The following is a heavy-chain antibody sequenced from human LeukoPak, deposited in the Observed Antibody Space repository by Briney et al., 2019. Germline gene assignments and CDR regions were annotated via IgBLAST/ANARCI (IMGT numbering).Heavy chain of an antibody. CDR3: AKDLPHYSSGSLGGFDY. V-gene: IGHV3-48*03. Sequence: GGSLRLSCAASGFTFSSYEMNWFRRAPGKGLEWVSYISSSGSTIYYADSVRGRFTISRDNAKNSLYLQMNSLRAEDTALYYCAKDLPHYSSGSLGGFDYWGQGTLVTVSS. J-gene: IGHJ4*02. CDR1: GFTFSSYE. CDR2: ISSSGSTI. D-gene: IGHD6-19*01.